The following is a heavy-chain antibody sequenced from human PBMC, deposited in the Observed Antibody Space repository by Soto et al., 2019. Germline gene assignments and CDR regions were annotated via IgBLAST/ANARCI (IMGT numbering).Heavy chain of an antibody. D-gene: IGHD5-12*01. J-gene: IGHJ4*01. CDR2: VLPISGST. CDR1: GGLTSKYS. CDR3: ATIRVRGGPLRFED. Sequence: HVQLVQSGAEVRKPGSSVKVSCKTSGGLTSKYSFNWVRQAPGQGLEWMGGVLPISGSTDYAQKFQGRLTITADRSTSTVYMELSRLRSDDTANYYCATIRVRGGPLRFEDGGQGMLISVSS. V-gene: IGHV1-69*06.